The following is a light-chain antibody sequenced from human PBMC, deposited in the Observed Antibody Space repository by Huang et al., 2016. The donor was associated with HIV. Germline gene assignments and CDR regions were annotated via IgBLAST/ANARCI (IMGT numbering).Light chain of an antibody. V-gene: IGKV3-11*01. CDR1: QSVGRN. CDR3: QQRDS. CDR2: DAS. J-gene: IGKJ5*01. Sequence: EIVLTQSPGTLSLSPGERAPLSCRASQSVGRNVGWYQQKAGQTPRLVIYDASTRATGIPARFRGSGSGTDVTRTNSSLEPEEVAVYYCQQRDSFGQGTRLDIK.